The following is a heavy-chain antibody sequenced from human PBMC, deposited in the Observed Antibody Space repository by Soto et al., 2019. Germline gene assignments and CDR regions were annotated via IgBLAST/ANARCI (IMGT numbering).Heavy chain of an antibody. V-gene: IGHV4-34*01. Sequence: KPSETLSLTCGVYGGSFSGYYWTWIRQPPGKGLEWIGEITHSGSTNYNPSLKSRVTISVDTSKNQFSLNLNSVTAADTAVYYCARSSVRGWSYWGQGTLVTVSS. D-gene: IGHD3-10*02. J-gene: IGHJ4*02. CDR2: ITHSGST. CDR3: ARSSVRGWSY. CDR1: GGSFSGYY.